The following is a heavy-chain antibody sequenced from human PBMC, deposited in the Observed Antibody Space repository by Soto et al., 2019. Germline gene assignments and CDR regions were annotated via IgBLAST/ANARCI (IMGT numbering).Heavy chain of an antibody. Sequence: ASVKVSCKASGYTFTSYAMHWVRQAPGQRLEWMGWSNAGNGNTKYSQKFQGRVTITRDTSASTAYMELSSLRSEDTAVYYCARDPLTIFGVVRLFDYWRQGTLVTVSS. CDR2: SNAGNGNT. CDR1: GYTFTSYA. V-gene: IGHV1-3*01. CDR3: ARDPLTIFGVVRLFDY. D-gene: IGHD3-3*01. J-gene: IGHJ4*02.